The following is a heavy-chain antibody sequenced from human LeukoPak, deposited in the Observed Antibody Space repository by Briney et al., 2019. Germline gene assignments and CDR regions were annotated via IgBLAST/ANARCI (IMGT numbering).Heavy chain of an antibody. CDR1: GYTFTDYA. Sequence: ASVKVSCKASGYTFTDYAMHWVRQAPGQRLEWMGWINTGNGNTRYSEKFQGRVTITMDTSASTAYMELNSLRSEDTAVYYCARDRVVGLAPFDPWGQGTLVTVSS. J-gene: IGHJ5*02. V-gene: IGHV1-3*04. D-gene: IGHD2-15*01. CDR2: INTGNGNT. CDR3: ARDRVVGLAPFDP.